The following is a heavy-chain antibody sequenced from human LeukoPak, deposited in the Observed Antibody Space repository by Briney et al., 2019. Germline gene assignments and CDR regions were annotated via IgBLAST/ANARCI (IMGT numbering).Heavy chain of an antibody. CDR3: ARDSGSTVTTYYFDY. V-gene: IGHV1-18*01. J-gene: IGHJ4*02. CDR2: ISAYNGNT. D-gene: IGHD4-11*01. CDR1: GYTFTSYG. Sequence: ASVKVSCKASGYTFTSYGISWVRQAPGQGLEWMGWISAYNGNTNYAQKLQGRVTMTTDTSTSAAYMELRSLRSDDTAVYYCARDSGSTVTTYYFDYWGQGTLVTVSS.